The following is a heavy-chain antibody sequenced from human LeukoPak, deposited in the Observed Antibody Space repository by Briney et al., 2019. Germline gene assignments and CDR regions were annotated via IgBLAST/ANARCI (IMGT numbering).Heavy chain of an antibody. CDR1: GYTFSSYA. D-gene: IGHD2-15*01. CDR3: AIGYCSGGSCYVFDY. CDR2: INAGNGNT. Sequence: ASVKVSCKASGYTFSSYAMHWVRQAPGQRLEWMGWINAGNGNTKYSQKFQGRVTITRDTSASTAYMELSSLRSEDTAVYYSAIGYCSGGSCYVFDYWGQGTLVTVSS. V-gene: IGHV1-3*01. J-gene: IGHJ4*02.